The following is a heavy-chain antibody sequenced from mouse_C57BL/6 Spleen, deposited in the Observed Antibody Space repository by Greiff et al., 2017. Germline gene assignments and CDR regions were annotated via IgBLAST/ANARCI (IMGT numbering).Heavy chain of an antibody. V-gene: IGHV6-3*01. Sequence: EVKVEESGGGLVQPGGSMKLSCVASGFTFSNYWMNWVRQSPEKGLEWVAQIRLKSDNYATHYAESVKGRFTISRDDSKSSVYLQMNNLRAEDTGIYYCTYYYGSYWYFDVWGTETTVTVSS. CDR2: IRLKSDNYAT. J-gene: IGHJ1*03. D-gene: IGHD1-1*01. CDR3: TYYYGSYWYFDV. CDR1: GFTFSNYW.